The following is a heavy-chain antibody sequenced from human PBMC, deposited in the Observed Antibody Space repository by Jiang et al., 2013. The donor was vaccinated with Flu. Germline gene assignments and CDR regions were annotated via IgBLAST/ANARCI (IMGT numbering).Heavy chain of an antibody. CDR2: IYPGDSDT. D-gene: IGHD6-19*01. Sequence: MPGKGLEWMGIIYPGDSDTRYSPSFQGQVTISADKSISTAYLQWSSLKASDTAMYYCARVDSSGRSQEHNFDYWGQGTLVTVSS. CDR3: ARVDSSGRSQEHNFDY. V-gene: IGHV5-51*01. J-gene: IGHJ4*02.